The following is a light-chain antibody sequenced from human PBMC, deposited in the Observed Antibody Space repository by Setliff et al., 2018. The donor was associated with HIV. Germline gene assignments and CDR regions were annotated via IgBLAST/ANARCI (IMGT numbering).Light chain of an antibody. V-gene: IGLV2-14*03. CDR1: SSDVGTYNF. CDR3: SSYTSSTPLYV. J-gene: IGLJ1*01. CDR2: DVS. Sequence: QSVLAQPASVSGSPGQSITISCTGTSSDVGTYNFVSWYQQHPGKGPKLMIYDVSNRPSGVSNRFSGSKSGNTASLTISGLQAADEADYYCSSYTSSTPLYVFGTGTKVTV.